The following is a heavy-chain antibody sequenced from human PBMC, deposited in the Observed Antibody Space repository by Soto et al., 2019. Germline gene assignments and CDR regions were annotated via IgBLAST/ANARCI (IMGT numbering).Heavy chain of an antibody. V-gene: IGHV3-74*01. CDR3: VRLLTDTRGYDYGMDV. J-gene: IGHJ6*02. Sequence: GGSLRLSCAASGFTFSIYWMHWVRQAPGQGLVCVSRINSDGSSTNYADSVKGRFTISRDNAKNTLYLQMNSLRAEDTAVYYCVRLLTDTRGYDYGMDVWGQGTTFTVCS. D-gene: IGHD2-2*02. CDR2: INSDGSST. CDR1: GFTFSIYW.